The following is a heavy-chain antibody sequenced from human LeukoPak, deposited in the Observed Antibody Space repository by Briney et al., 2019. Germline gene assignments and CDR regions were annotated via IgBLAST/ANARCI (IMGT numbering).Heavy chain of an antibody. Sequence: RPGGSLRLSCAACGFTFGDYCMSWVRQAPGKGLEWVSGINWNGGSTGYADSVKGRFTISRDNAKNSLYLQMNSLRAEDTALYYCARGYCSSTSCYVFDYWGQGTLVTVSS. V-gene: IGHV3-20*04. J-gene: IGHJ4*02. CDR1: GFTFGDYC. CDR3: ARGYCSSTSCYVFDY. CDR2: INWNGGST. D-gene: IGHD2-2*01.